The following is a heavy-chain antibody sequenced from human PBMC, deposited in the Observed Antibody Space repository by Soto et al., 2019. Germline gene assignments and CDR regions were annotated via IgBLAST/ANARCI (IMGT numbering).Heavy chain of an antibody. J-gene: IGHJ4*02. V-gene: IGHV3-23*04. Sequence: EVQLVDSGGGLVQPGGSLRLSCAASGFTFSNYAMTWVRQGPGKGLEWVSGISGSGGRSYYADSVKGRFTISRDNSKSTLYLHMNSLRAEDTAVYYCEKAYFGWSIEQPDYFDDWGQGTLVTVDS. CDR2: ISGSGGRS. D-gene: IGHD6-13*01. CDR3: EKAYFGWSIEQPDYFDD. CDR1: GFTFSNYA.